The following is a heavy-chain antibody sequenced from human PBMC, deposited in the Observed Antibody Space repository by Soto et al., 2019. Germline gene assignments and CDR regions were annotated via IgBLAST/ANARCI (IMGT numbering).Heavy chain of an antibody. CDR1: GYSVSSSDCY. CDR3: APLSVSLSGPYGIHV. Sequence: SETLSLTCSVSGYSVSSSDCYWAWIRQPPGKGLEWIGSMLYSGLTYYNPSLKSRVTLSVDTSKNQFSVRLNSVTASDTAVYYCAPLSVSLSGPYGIHVWGQGTTVTVSS. V-gene: IGHV4-39*01. CDR2: MLYSGLT. J-gene: IGHJ6*02. D-gene: IGHD2-15*01.